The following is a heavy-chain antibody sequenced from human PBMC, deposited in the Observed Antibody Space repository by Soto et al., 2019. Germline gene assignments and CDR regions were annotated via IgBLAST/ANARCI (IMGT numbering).Heavy chain of an antibody. J-gene: IGHJ4*02. CDR2: IDTSGHST. Sequence: GSLRLSCEASGFVFTNFWMHWVRHVPGKGLVWVARIDTSGHSTNYAESVKGRFTISRDNAKDTVSLQMNSLRVEDTGVYYCAKDSWYFDLWSQGSQVTVSS. CDR1: GFVFTNFW. D-gene: IGHD6-13*01. CDR3: AKDSWYFDL. V-gene: IGHV3-74*01.